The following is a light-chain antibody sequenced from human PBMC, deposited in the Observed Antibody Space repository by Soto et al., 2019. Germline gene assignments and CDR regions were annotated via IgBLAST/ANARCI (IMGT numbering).Light chain of an antibody. Sequence: EIVMPQSPATLSVSPVERATLSCRASQSVSSNLAWYQQKPGQAPRLLIYGASTRATGIPARFSGSGSGTEFTLTISSLQSEDFAVYYCQQYNNWPPVTFGGGTKVEIK. CDR3: QQYNNWPPVT. CDR1: QSVSSN. CDR2: GAS. V-gene: IGKV3-15*01. J-gene: IGKJ4*01.